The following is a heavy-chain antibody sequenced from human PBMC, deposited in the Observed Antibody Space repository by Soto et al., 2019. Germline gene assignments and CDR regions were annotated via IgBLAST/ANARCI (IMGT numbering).Heavy chain of an antibody. CDR3: ATDPFYYDSSGYYFKRDY. Sequence: ASVKVSCKVSGYTLTELSMHWVRQAPGKGLEWMGGFDPEDGETIYAQKFQGRVTMTEDTSTDTAYMELSSLRSEDTAVYYCATDPFYYDSSGYYFKRDYWGQGTLVTVSS. CDR2: FDPEDGET. J-gene: IGHJ4*02. D-gene: IGHD3-22*01. CDR1: GYTLTELS. V-gene: IGHV1-24*01.